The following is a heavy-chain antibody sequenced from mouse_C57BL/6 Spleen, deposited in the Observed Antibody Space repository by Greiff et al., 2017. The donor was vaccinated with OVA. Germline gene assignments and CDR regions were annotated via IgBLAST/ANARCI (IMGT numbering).Heavy chain of an antibody. Sequence: EVQLQESGPGLVKPSQSLSLTFSVTGYSITSGYYWNWIRQFPGNKLEWMGYISYDGSNNYNPYLTNRIAITRDTSKNQFFRKLNSVTTEDTATYYCAADGLFYAMGYWGQGATVTVA. CDR2: ISYDGSN. J-gene: IGHJ4*01. CDR3: AADGLFYAMGY. V-gene: IGHV3-6*01. CDR1: GYSITSGYY. D-gene: IGHD6-1*01.